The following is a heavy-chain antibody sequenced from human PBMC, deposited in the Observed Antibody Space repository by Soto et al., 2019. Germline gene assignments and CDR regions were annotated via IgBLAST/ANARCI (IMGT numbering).Heavy chain of an antibody. D-gene: IGHD3-22*01. V-gene: IGHV1-69*02. J-gene: IGHJ6*02. CDR1: GGPFSSHT. Sequence: QVQLVQSGAEVKKPGSSLKVSCKASGGPFSSHTISWVRQAPGHGLEWMGRTIPILGITNYAQKLQGRVTIIADKFTSTAYMELSSLRSEDTAVYYCGISRPDSPYIYYGMDVWGQGTTVTVSS. CDR3: GISRPDSPYIYYGMDV. CDR2: TIPILGIT.